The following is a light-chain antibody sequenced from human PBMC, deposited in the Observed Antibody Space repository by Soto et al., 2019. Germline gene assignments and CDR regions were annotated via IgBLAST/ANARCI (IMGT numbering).Light chain of an antibody. J-gene: IGLJ3*02. V-gene: IGLV2-8*01. CDR3: SSYAASNNFYFV. CDR1: SSDVGGYNY. Sequence: QSALTRPPSASGSPGQSVTISCTGTSSDVGGYNYVSWYQQYPGRAPKLMIYEVTKRPSGVPDRLSGSKSGNTASLTVSGLQAEDEADYYCSSYAASNNFYFVFGGGTKLTVL. CDR2: EVT.